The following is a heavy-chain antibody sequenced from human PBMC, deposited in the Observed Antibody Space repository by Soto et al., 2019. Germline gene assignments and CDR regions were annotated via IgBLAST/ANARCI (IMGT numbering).Heavy chain of an antibody. CDR1: GFTFSSYA. V-gene: IGHV3-23*01. CDR3: AKDRTDIVVVPAAAFDY. Sequence: GGSLRLSCAASGFTFSSYAMSWVRQAPGKGLEWVSAISGSGGSTYYADSVKGRFTISRDNSKNTLYLQMNSLRAENTAVYYCAKDRTDIVVVPAAAFDYWGQGTLVTVSS. CDR2: ISGSGGST. D-gene: IGHD2-2*01. J-gene: IGHJ4*02.